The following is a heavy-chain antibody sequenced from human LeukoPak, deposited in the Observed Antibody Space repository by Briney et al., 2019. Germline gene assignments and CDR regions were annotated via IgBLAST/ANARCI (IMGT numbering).Heavy chain of an antibody. V-gene: IGHV1-2*02. CDR2: INPNSGGT. Sequence: ASVKVSCKASGYTFTGYYMHWVRQAPGQGLEWMGWINPNSGGTNYAQKFQGRVTMTRDTSISTAYMELSSLRSDDTAVYYCARGSGRQQLWFDPWGQGTLVTVSS. CDR3: ARGSGRQQLWFDP. CDR1: GYTFTGYY. D-gene: IGHD6-13*01. J-gene: IGHJ5*02.